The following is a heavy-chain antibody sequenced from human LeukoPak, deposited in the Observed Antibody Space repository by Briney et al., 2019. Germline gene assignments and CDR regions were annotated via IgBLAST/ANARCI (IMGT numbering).Heavy chain of an antibody. CDR2: ISSSSSYI. D-gene: IGHD5-18*01. Sequence: GGSLRLSCAASGFTFSSYSMNWVRQAPGKGLEWVSSISSSSSYIYYADSVKDRFTISRDNAKNSLYLQMNNLRAQDTAVYYCARVGRGYSFNVYCFDYWGQGTLVTVSS. CDR1: GFTFSSYS. CDR3: ARVGRGYSFNVYCFDY. V-gene: IGHV3-21*01. J-gene: IGHJ4*02.